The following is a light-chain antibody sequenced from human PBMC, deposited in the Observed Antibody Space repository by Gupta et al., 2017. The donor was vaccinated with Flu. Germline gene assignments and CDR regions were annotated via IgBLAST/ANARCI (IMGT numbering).Light chain of an antibody. CDR1: SSDVGSYNL. CDR2: EGS. Sequence: QSARTQPASVSGSPGQSLTISCTGTSSDVGSYNLVSWYQQHPGKAPKLMIYEGSKRPSGVSNRFSGSKSGNTASLTISGLQAEDEADYYCCSYAGSSTFKVFGGGTKLTVL. CDR3: CSYAGSSTFKV. J-gene: IGLJ3*02. V-gene: IGLV2-23*03.